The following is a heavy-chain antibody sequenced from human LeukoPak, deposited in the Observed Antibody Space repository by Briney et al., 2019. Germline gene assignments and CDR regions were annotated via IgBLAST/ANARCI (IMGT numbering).Heavy chain of an antibody. CDR1: GGSISSYY. Sequence: PSEPLSLTCTVSGGSISSYYWSWIRQPAGKGLELIGRIYPSGNTDYNPSLKSRVTMSVDTSKNQFSLKLSSVTAADTAVYYCAGGAYGSPGQNWFDPWGQGTLVTVSS. V-gene: IGHV4-4*07. CDR2: IYPSGNT. J-gene: IGHJ5*02. D-gene: IGHD3-10*01. CDR3: AGGAYGSPGQNWFDP.